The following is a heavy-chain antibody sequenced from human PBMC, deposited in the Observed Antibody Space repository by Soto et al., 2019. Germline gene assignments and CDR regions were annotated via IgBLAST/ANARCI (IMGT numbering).Heavy chain of an antibody. J-gene: IGHJ4*02. CDR1: GGFISSSSYY. CDR3: ARQKKQLVQPCFDY. Sequence: QLQLQESGPGLVKPSETLSLTDTVSGGFISSSSYYWGWIRQPPGTGLEWIGSIHYSGSTYYNPSLTSQITIAVVRARHKSSLKLSSVSAEDTALYSCARQKKQLVQPCFDYYGQGTLVTVYS. V-gene: IGHV4-39*01. D-gene: IGHD6-13*01. CDR2: IHYSGST.